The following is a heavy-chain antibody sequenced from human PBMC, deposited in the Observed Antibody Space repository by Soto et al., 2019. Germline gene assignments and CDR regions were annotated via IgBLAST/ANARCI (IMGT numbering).Heavy chain of an antibody. V-gene: IGHV4-34*01. CDR3: ATLGHYDFWSGFRKGNWFDP. Sequence: QVQLQQWGAGLLKPSETVSLTCAVYGGSFIGYYGTWIRQPPGQGLEWTGENNHSGSTNYNPSLKARVTISADTSKNQFSLWLSAVTAAETAVYYCATLGHYDFWSGFRKGNWFDPWGQGTLVTVSS. D-gene: IGHD3-3*01. J-gene: IGHJ5*02. CDR2: NNHSGST. CDR1: GGSFIGYY.